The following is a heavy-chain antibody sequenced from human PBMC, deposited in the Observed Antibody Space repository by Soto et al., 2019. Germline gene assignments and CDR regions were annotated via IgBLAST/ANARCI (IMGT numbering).Heavy chain of an antibody. V-gene: IGHV4-34*01. CDR1: GGSFSTYY. CDR3: ANRLGSF. CDR2: THHSGST. Sequence: QVHLQQWGTGLLKPSETLSLTCAVYGGSFSTYYWAWIRQPPGKGLEWIGETHHSGSTTYSPSLMSRVSISIDTSRNQFSLKLRAVTAADTGVYYCANRLGSFWGQGTLVTVSS. D-gene: IGHD3-16*01. J-gene: IGHJ4*02.